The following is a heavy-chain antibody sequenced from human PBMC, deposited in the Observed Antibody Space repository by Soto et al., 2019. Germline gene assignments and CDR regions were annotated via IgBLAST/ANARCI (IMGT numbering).Heavy chain of an antibody. CDR1: GGSFSGYY. D-gene: IGHD5-12*01. Sequence: PSATLSLTCAVYGGSFSGYYWSWIRQPPGKGLEWIGEINHSGSTNYNPSLKSRVTISVDTSKNQFSLKLSSVTAEDTAVYYCARWLQHHYYGMDVWGQGTTVTVSS. CDR3: ARWLQHHYYGMDV. CDR2: INHSGST. V-gene: IGHV4-34*01. J-gene: IGHJ6*02.